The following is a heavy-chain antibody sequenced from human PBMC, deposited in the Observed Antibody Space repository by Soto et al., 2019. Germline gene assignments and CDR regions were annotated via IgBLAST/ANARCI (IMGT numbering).Heavy chain of an antibody. CDR2: ISYDGSNK. V-gene: IGHV3-30*18. J-gene: IGHJ4*02. Sequence: QVQLVESGGGVVQPGRSLRLSCAASGFTFSSYGMHWVRQAPGKGLEWMAVISYDGSNKYYADSVKGRFTISRDNSKNTLYLQMNSLRAEDTAVYYCAKDGTYYYDSSGYYSDYWGQGTLVTVSS. D-gene: IGHD3-22*01. CDR1: GFTFSSYG. CDR3: AKDGTYYYDSSGYYSDY.